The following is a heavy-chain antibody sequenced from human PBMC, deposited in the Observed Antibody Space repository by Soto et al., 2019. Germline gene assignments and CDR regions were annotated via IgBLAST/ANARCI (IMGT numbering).Heavy chain of an antibody. D-gene: IGHD3-22*01. CDR3: ARDLRDSSGYYYRFDP. J-gene: IGHJ5*02. CDR1: GGSISSGDYY. Sequence: SETLSLTCTVSGGSISSGDYYWSWIRQPPGKGLEWIGYIYYSGSTYYNPSLKSRVTISVDTSKNQFSLKLSSVTAADTAVYYCARDLRDSSGYYYRFDPWGQGTLVTVSS. V-gene: IGHV4-30-4*01. CDR2: IYYSGST.